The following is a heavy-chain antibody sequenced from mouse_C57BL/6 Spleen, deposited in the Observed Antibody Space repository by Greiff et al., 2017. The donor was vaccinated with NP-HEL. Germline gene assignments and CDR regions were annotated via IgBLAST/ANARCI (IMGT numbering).Heavy chain of an antibody. D-gene: IGHD1-1*01. V-gene: IGHV5-17*01. CDR1: GFTFSDYG. J-gene: IGHJ3*01. CDR2: ISSGSSTI. CDR3: ARERNYYYGSFAY. Sequence: EVQVVESGGGLVKPGRSLKLSCAASGFTFSDYGMHWVRQAPEKGLEWVAYISSGSSTIYYADTVKGRFTISRDNAKNTLFLQMTSLRSEDTAMYYCARERNYYYGSFAYWGQGTLVTVSA.